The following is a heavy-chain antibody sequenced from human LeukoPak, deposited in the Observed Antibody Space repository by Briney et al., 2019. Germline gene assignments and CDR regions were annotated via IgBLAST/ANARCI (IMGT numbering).Heavy chain of an antibody. CDR3: ATGYCSSTSCYRGDYYFDY. D-gene: IGHD2-2*02. Sequence: ASVKVSCKASGYTFTSYGISWVRQAPGQGLEWMGGFDPEDGETIYAQKFQGRVTMTEDTSTDTAYMELSSLRSEDTAVYYCATGYCSSTSCYRGDYYFDYWGQGTLVTVSS. J-gene: IGHJ4*02. CDR2: FDPEDGET. V-gene: IGHV1-24*01. CDR1: GYTFTSYG.